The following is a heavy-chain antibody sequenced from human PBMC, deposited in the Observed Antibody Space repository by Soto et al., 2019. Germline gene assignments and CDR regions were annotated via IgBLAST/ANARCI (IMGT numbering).Heavy chain of an antibody. D-gene: IGHD2-2*01. Sequence: GGSLRLSCAASGFTFSSYAMSWVRQAPGKGLEWVSAISGSGGSTYYADSVKGRFTISRDNSKNTLYLQMNSLRAEDTAVYYCAKGPPSCSSTSCYGYYFDYWGQGTLVTVSS. V-gene: IGHV3-23*01. CDR3: AKGPPSCSSTSCYGYYFDY. CDR1: GFTFSSYA. J-gene: IGHJ4*02. CDR2: ISGSGGST.